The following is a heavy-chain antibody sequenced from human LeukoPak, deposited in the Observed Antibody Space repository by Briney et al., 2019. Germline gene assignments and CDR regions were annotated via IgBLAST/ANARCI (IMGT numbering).Heavy chain of an antibody. D-gene: IGHD3-22*01. V-gene: IGHV4-39*07. Sequence: PSETLSLTCTVSGGSISSSSYYWGWIRQPPGKGLEWIGSIYYSGSTYYNPSLKSRVTISVDTSKNQFSLKLSSVTAADTAVYYCARHPINYYDALYMDVWGKGTTVTVSS. CDR3: ARHPINYYDALYMDV. CDR2: IYYSGST. J-gene: IGHJ6*03. CDR1: GGSISSSSYY.